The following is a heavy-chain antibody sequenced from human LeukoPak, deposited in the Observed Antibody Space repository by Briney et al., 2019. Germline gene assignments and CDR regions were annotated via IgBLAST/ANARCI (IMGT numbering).Heavy chain of an antibody. Sequence: GGSLRLSCAASGFIFSSYWMHWVRQAPGKGLEWVSAISGSGGSTYYADSVKGRFTISRDNSKNTLYLQMNSLRAEDTAVYYCAKVPSSSGWPQDAFDIWGQGTMVTVSS. D-gene: IGHD6-19*01. CDR2: ISGSGGST. J-gene: IGHJ3*02. V-gene: IGHV3-23*01. CDR1: GFIFSSYW. CDR3: AKVPSSSGWPQDAFDI.